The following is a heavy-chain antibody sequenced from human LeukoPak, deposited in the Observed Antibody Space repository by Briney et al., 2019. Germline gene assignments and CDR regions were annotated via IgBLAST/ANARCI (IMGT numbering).Heavy chain of an antibody. J-gene: IGHJ4*02. CDR1: GGSISSGGYY. V-gene: IGHV4-31*02. D-gene: IGHD6-19*01. CDR3: ASSSSGWYGPRDY. CDR2: IYYSGST. Sequence: SETLSLTCTVSGGSISSGGYYWSWVPQHPGKGLEWIGYIYYSGSTYYNPSLKSRVTISVDTSKNQFSLKLSSVTAADTAVYYCASSSSGWYGPRDYWGQGTLVTVSS.